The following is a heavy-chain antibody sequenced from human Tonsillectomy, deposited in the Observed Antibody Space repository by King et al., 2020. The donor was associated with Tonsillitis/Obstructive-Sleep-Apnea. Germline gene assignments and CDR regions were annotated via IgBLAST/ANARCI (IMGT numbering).Heavy chain of an antibody. CDR1: GFTFDDYA. CDR3: AKDLELLAYYYYYMDV. D-gene: IGHD1-7*01. CDR2: ISGDGGST. J-gene: IGHJ6*03. V-gene: IGHV3-43*02. Sequence: VQLVESGGGVVQPGGSLRLSCAASGFTFDDYAMHWVRQAPGKGLEWVSLISGDGGSTYYADSVKGRFTISRDNSKNSLYLQMNRLRTEDTALYYCAKDLELLAYYYYYMDVWGKGTTVTVSS.